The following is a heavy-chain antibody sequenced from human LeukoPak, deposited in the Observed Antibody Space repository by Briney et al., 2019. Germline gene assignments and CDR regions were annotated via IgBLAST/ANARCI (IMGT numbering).Heavy chain of an antibody. J-gene: IGHJ4*02. Sequence: SVKVSCKASGYTFTSYAISWVRQAPGQGPEWMGWINMYNGNINYAQKLQGRVTMTTDTSTSTAYMELRSLRSDDTAVYYCARVVGNYVWGSYRPEGCFDSWGQGTLVTVSS. CDR3: ARVVGNYVWGSYRPEGCFDS. D-gene: IGHD3-16*02. CDR1: GYTFTSYA. V-gene: IGHV1-18*01. CDR2: INMYNGNI.